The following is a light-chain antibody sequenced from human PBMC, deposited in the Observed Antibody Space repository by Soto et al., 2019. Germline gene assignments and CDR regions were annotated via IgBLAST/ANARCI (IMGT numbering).Light chain of an antibody. CDR3: QQRYNWPPT. V-gene: IGKV4-1*01. CDR1: QSVLYSSNNKNY. Sequence: DIVMTQSPDSLAVSLGERATINCKSSQSVLYSSNNKNYLAWYQQKPGQPPKLLIYWASTRESGVPARFSGSGSGTEFTLTISSLQSEDFAVYYCQQRYNWPPTFGQGTKVDIK. J-gene: IGKJ1*01. CDR2: WAS.